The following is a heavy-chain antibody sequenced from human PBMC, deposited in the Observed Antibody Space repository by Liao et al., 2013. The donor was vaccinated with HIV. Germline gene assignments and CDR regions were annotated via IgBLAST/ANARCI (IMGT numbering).Heavy chain of an antibody. J-gene: IGHJ5*02. Sequence: QVQLQQWGAGLLKPSETLSLTCAVYGGSFSGYYWSWVRQPTGKGLEWIGEINQSGSTNYNPSLKSRVTISVDTSKNQFSLKLSSVTAADTAVYYCARGADIVVVVAAARENNWFDPWGQGTLVTVSS. V-gene: IGHV4-34*02. D-gene: IGHD2-15*01. CDR1: GGSFSGYY. CDR2: INQSGST. CDR3: ARGADIVVVVAAARENNWFDP.